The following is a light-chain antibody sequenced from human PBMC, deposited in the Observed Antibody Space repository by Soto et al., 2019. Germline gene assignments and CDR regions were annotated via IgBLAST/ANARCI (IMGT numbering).Light chain of an antibody. CDR2: GAS. J-gene: IGKJ5*01. V-gene: IGKV1-39*01. CDR1: ENINRR. CDR3: QQGYTALSIT. Sequence: DIQMTQTPSSLSASVGDRVTITCRASENINRRLNWYQQQPGKAPKLVIYGASSLQNGVPSRFRGGGSGTDFTLIITNLQPEDFATYYCQQGYTALSITFGQGTRLEIK.